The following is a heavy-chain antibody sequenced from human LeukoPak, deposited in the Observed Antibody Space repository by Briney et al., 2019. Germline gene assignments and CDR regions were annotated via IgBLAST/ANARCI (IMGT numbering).Heavy chain of an antibody. CDR1: GGSISSYY. Sequence: SETLSLTCTVSGGSISSYYWSWIRQPPGKGLEWIGYIYYSGSTNYNPSLKSRVTISVDTSKNQFSLKLSSVTAADTAVYYCARRRVGHYFDYWGQGTLVTVSS. J-gene: IGHJ4*02. D-gene: IGHD1-26*01. CDR2: IYYSGST. CDR3: ARRRVGHYFDY. V-gene: IGHV4-59*08.